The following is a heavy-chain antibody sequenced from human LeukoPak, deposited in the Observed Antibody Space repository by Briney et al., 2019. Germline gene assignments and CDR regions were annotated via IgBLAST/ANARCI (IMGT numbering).Heavy chain of an antibody. V-gene: IGHV4-61*02. D-gene: IGHD5-12*01. Sequence: SQTLSLICTVSGGSISSGSYFWSSVRQPAGTGLEWIGRIYTSGSTNYNPSLKSRVTISPDTSKNQFSLKLSSVTAADTAVYYCARELAGYGKLDYWGQGILVTVSS. CDR2: IYTSGST. CDR3: ARELAGYGKLDY. J-gene: IGHJ4*01. CDR1: GGSISSGSYF.